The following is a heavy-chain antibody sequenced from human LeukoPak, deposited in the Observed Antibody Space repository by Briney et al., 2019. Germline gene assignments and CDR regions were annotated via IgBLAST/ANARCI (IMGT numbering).Heavy chain of an antibody. J-gene: IGHJ6*03. V-gene: IGHV3-7*03. D-gene: IGHD6-13*01. CDR1: GFTFSSYW. Sequence: GSLRLSCVASGFTFSSYWVTWVRQAPGKGLEWVGNIKQDGSEKYYMDSVKGRFTISRDNAKNSVYLQMNSLRAEDTAVYYCASPPVPQAAAITPGYFYYYMDVWGKGTTVTVSS. CDR2: IKQDGSEK. CDR3: ASPPVPQAAAITPGYFYYYMDV.